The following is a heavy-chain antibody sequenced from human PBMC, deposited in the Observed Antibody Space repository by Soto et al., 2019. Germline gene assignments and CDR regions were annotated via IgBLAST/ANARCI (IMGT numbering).Heavy chain of an antibody. CDR3: ANARKSRDGYNAFDY. Sequence: EVQLVESGGVVVQPGGSLRLSCAASGFTFDDYTMHWVRQAPGKGLEWVSLISWDGGSTYFADSVKGRFTISRDNSKTSLYLQMNSLRTEDTALYYCANARKSRDGYNAFDYWGQGTLVTVSS. CDR1: GFTFDDYT. J-gene: IGHJ4*02. V-gene: IGHV3-43*01. D-gene: IGHD5-12*01. CDR2: ISWDGGST.